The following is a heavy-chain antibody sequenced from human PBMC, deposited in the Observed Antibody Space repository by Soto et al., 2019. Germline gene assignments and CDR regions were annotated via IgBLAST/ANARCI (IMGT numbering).Heavy chain of an antibody. CDR2: INPSGGST. J-gene: IGHJ5*02. V-gene: IGHV1-46*01. CDR3: ARGGAVVVAATPFWFDP. Sequence: SVKVSCKASGYTFTSYYMHWVRQAPGQGLEWMGIINPSGGSTSYAQKFQGRVTMTRDTSTSTVYMELSSLRSEDTAVYYCARGGAVVVAATPFWFDPWGQGTLVTVSS. D-gene: IGHD2-15*01. CDR1: GYTFTSYY.